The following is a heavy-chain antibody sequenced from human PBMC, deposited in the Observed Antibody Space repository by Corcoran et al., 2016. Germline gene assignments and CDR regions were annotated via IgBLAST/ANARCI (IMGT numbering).Heavy chain of an antibody. V-gene: IGHV1-69*01. D-gene: IGHD1-1*01. CDR2: IIPIFGTA. J-gene: IGHJ6*02. CDR1: GGTFSSYA. CDR3: ATTQGRKRRPPRGYYYGMDV. Sequence: QVQLVQSGAEVKKPGSSVKVSCKASGGTFSSYAISWVRQAPGQGLEWMGGIIPIFGTANYARKFQGRVTITADESTSTAYMELSSLRSEDTAVYYCATTQGRKRRPPRGYYYGMDVWGQGTTVTVSS.